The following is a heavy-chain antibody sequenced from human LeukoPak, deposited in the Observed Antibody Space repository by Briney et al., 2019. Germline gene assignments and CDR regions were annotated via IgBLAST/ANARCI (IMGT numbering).Heavy chain of an antibody. D-gene: IGHD4-17*01. CDR2: IYYRGNT. CDR3: AADDYGDYGHDY. Sequence: SETLSLTCSVSGGSISNYYWSWIRQPPGKGLEWIGYIYYRGNTIYNPSLKSRVTMSVDTSKNQFSLKLSSVTAADTAVYYCAADDYGDYGHDYWGQGTLVTVSS. V-gene: IGHV4-59*12. CDR1: GGSISNYY. J-gene: IGHJ4*02.